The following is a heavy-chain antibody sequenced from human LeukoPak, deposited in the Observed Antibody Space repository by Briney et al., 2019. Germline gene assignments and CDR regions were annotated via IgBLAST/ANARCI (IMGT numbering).Heavy chain of an antibody. CDR1: GGSISSSSYY. CDR3: ARRRYYDSTGDLD. J-gene: IGHJ1*01. V-gene: IGHV4-39*01. CDR2: VYYSGRT. Sequence: SETLSLTYTVSGGSISSSSYYWGWIRRPPGKGLEWIGDVYYSGRTYSSPSLKSRVAISVDTSWNQFSLNLNSVTAADTAVYYCARRRYYDSTGDLDWGQGTLVTVSS. D-gene: IGHD3-16*01.